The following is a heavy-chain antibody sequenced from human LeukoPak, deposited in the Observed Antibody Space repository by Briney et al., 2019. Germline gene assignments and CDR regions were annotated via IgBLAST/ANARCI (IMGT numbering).Heavy chain of an antibody. Sequence: PSETLSLTCTVSGGSVSSGTYYWSWIRQPPGKGLEWIGYIYYSGSTNYNPSLKSRVTISVDTSKNQFSLKLNSLTAADTAVYYCARVLYGGNSWQYYYGMDVWGQGTTVTVSS. D-gene: IGHD4-23*01. CDR3: ARVLYGGNSWQYYYGMDV. CDR2: IYYSGST. J-gene: IGHJ6*02. V-gene: IGHV4-61*01. CDR1: GGSVSSGTYY.